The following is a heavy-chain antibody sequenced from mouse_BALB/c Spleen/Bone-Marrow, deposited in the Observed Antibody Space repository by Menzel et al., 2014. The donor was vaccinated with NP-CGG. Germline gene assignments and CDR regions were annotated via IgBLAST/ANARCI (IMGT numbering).Heavy chain of an antibody. Sequence: VQLVESGAELVKPGASVKLSCKASGYTFTSYYMYWVKQRPGQGLEWIGEINPSYGGTNFNEKFKSRATLTVDKSSSTAYMQLSSLTSEDSAVYYCTRGRTWDFDYWGQGTTLTVSS. CDR2: INPSYGGT. CDR1: GYTFTSYY. V-gene: IGHV1S81*02. CDR3: TRGRTWDFDY. J-gene: IGHJ2*01. D-gene: IGHD4-1*01.